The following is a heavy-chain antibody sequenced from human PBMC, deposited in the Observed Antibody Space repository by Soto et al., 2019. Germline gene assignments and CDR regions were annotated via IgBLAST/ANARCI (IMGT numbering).Heavy chain of an antibody. D-gene: IGHD6-19*01. CDR2: MFYSGTT. Sequence: SETLSLTCTVSGASITTYYWNWIRQSPGKGLEWIGNMFYSGTTRYNSSLKSRVTISADTSTNEIYLKMRSVTAADKAVYYCVAGNDYWGQGTLVTVSS. CDR3: VAGNDY. J-gene: IGHJ4*02. V-gene: IGHV4-59*01. CDR1: GASITTYY.